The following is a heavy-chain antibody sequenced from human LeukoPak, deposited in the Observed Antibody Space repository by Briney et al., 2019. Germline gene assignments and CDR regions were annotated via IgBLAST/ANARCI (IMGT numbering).Heavy chain of an antibody. CDR1: GYSFTSYW. CDR2: IYPGDSDT. CDR3: ARLGLRAAAGSIDY. V-gene: IGHV5-51*01. Sequence: PGGSLRLSRKGAGYSFTSYWIGLVRQMPGKGLELMGIIYPGDSDTRYSPSFQGQVTISADKSISTAYLQWSSLKASDTAMYYCARLGLRAAAGSIDYWGQGTLVTVSS. D-gene: IGHD6-13*01. J-gene: IGHJ4*02.